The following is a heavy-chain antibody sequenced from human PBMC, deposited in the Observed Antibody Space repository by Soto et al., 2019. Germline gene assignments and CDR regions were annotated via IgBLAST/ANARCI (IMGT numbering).Heavy chain of an antibody. Sequence: SVKVFCKASGGTFSSYAISWVRQAPGQGLEWMGGIIPIFGTANYAQKFQGRVTVTADESTSTAYMELSSLRSEDTAVYYCAVDIVVVPAAPHDSYYYYYGMDVWGQGTTVTVSS. V-gene: IGHV1-69*13. J-gene: IGHJ6*02. D-gene: IGHD2-2*01. CDR3: AVDIVVVPAAPHDSYYYYYGMDV. CDR1: GGTFSSYA. CDR2: IIPIFGTA.